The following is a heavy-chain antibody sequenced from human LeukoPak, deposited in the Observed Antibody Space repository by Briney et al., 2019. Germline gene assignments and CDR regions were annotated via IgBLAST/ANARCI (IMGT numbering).Heavy chain of an antibody. CDR2: IGRDSGT. D-gene: IGHD4-23*01. Sequence: GGSLRLSCAVYGFSFSDYNMNWARQAPGKGLEWISYIGRDSGTMYADSVRGRFTTARDNTRKSLYLQMDGLRAEDTAVYHCVVEEVVSTITGRGNRIDYWGQGIQVIVSS. CDR3: VVEEVVSTITGRGNRIDY. V-gene: IGHV3-48*04. CDR1: GFSFSDYN. J-gene: IGHJ4*02.